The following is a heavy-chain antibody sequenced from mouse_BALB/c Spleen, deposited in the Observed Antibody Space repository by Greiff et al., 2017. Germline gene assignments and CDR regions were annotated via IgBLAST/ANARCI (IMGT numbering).Heavy chain of an antibody. J-gene: IGHJ3*01. CDR3: AREEYYYGSSY. CDR2: IWAGGST. Sequence: VHLVESGPGLVAPSQSLSITCTVSGFSLTSYGVHWVRQPPGKGLEWLGVIWAGGSTNYNSALMSRLSISKDNSKSQVFLKMNSLQTDDTAMYYCAREEYYYGSSYWGQGTLVTVSA. CDR1: GFSLTSYG. V-gene: IGHV2-9*02. D-gene: IGHD1-1*01.